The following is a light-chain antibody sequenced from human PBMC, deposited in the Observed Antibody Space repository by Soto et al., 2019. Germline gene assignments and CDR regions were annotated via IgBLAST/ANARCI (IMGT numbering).Light chain of an antibody. CDR2: DAS. J-gene: IGKJ5*01. Sequence: GDRVTITCRASQSISSWLAWYQQKPGKAPKLLIYDASSLESGVPSRFSGSGSGTEFTLTISSLQPDDFAAYYCQQYNSYSITFGQGTRLEIK. CDR3: QQYNSYSIT. CDR1: QSISSW. V-gene: IGKV1-5*01.